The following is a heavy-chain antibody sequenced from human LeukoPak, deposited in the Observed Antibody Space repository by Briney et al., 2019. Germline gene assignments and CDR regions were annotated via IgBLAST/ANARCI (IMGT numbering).Heavy chain of an antibody. V-gene: IGHV3-23*01. D-gene: IGHD6-13*01. CDR2: ISGSGGST. Sequence: PGGSLRLSCAASGFTFSSYAMSWVRPAPGKGLEWVSAISGSGGSTYYADSVKGRFTISRDNSKNTLYLQMNSLRAEDTAVYYCAKGLRAYSSSWYYFDYWGQGTLVTVSS. J-gene: IGHJ4*02. CDR3: AKGLRAYSSSWYYFDY. CDR1: GFTFSSYA.